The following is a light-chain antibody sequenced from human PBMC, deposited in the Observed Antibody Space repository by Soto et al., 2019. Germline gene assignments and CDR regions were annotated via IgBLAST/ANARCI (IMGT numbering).Light chain of an antibody. V-gene: IGKV3-20*01. J-gene: IGKJ4*01. CDR2: GAS. CDR1: QSVSSATY. Sequence: EIVLTQSPGTLSLSPGERATLSCRASQSVSSATYLAWYQQKPGQAPRLLIYGASSRAAGIPDRFSGSGSGTDFTVTISRLEPEDFAVYYCQQYGDSPLTFGGGTKVETK. CDR3: QQYGDSPLT.